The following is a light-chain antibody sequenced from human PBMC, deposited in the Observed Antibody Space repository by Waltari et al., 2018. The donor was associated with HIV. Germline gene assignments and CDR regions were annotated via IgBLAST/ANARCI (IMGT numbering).Light chain of an antibody. V-gene: IGKV4-1*01. Sequence: DIVMIQYPDSLAVSLGGRATINSQFSQSLYNSNNKNSLAWYQQRPGQPPKLLIYWASTRNSGVPDRFSGSGSGTDFTLTISSLQAEDVAVYYCQQHDITPYTFGQGTKVGIK. CDR3: QQHDITPYT. J-gene: IGKJ2*01. CDR1: QSLYNSNNKNS. CDR2: WAS.